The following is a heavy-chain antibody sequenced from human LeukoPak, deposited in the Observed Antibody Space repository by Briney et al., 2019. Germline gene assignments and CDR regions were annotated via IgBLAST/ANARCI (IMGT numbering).Heavy chain of an antibody. CDR1: GFTFSSYW. J-gene: IGHJ4*02. V-gene: IGHV3-74*01. CDR3: ARGRAGNYYNHNDY. D-gene: IGHD3-10*01. Sequence: PGGSLRLSCAASGFTFSSYWMHWVRQAPGKGLVWVSRINGDGSITAYADSVKGRFTMSRDNAKNTMYLQMNSLRAEDTAVYYCARGRAGNYYNHNDYWGQGTLVTVSS. CDR2: INGDGSIT.